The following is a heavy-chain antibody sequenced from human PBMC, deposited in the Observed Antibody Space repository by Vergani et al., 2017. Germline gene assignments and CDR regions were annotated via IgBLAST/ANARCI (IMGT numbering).Heavy chain of an antibody. CDR3: ARDNKQRRPRAFDL. CDR2: IYVSGIT. Sequence: QVQLQESGPGLVKPSQTLSLTCTVSGASINNDFYYWHWIRQPAGKGLEWIGRIYVSGITDYNSSLQSRVSMSVDTSKNQFSQTLTSVTAADTAVYYCARDNKQRRPRAFDLWDQGTMVTVSS. V-gene: IGHV4-61*02. J-gene: IGHJ3*01. CDR1: GASINNDFYY. D-gene: IGHD2/OR15-2a*01.